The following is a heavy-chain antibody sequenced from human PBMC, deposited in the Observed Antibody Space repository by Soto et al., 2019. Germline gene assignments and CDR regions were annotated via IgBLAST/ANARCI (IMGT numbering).Heavy chain of an antibody. CDR3: ARLGQGGYGHRMDV. CDR2: IDAADSET. D-gene: IGHD5-12*01. Sequence: GESLKISCKGSGYNFITYWIAWVRQKPGKGLEWMGIIDAADSETKYSPSFQGQVTISVVKYINTAYLQWSSLKASDTAMYYCARLGQGGYGHRMDVWRQGHTVTASS. J-gene: IGHJ6*02. CDR1: GYNFITYW. V-gene: IGHV5-51*01.